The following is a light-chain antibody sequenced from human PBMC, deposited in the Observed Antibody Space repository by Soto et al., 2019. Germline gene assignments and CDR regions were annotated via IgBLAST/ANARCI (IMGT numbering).Light chain of an antibody. J-gene: IGLJ3*02. Sequence: QSVLTQPPSVSGAPGQRVTISCTRSSSNIGAGYHVHWYQQLPGTAPKLLIYGNSNRPSGVPDRFSGSKSGTSASLAITGLQVEDEAAYYCQSYVSSLSGSVFGGGTKLTVL. CDR3: QSYVSSLSGSV. V-gene: IGLV1-40*01. CDR1: SSNIGAGYH. CDR2: GNS.